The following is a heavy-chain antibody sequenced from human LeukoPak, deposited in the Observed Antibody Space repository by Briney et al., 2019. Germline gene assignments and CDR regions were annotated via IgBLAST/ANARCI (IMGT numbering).Heavy chain of an antibody. J-gene: IGHJ4*02. CDR1: GFTFSRYW. V-gene: IGHV3-7*01. CDR3: AREDDWNYEDY. D-gene: IGHD1-7*01. Sequence: GGSLRLSCAASGFTFSRYWMSWVRQAPGKGLEWVANIKQDGSEKYYVNSVKGRFTISRDNAKNSLYLQMNSLRAEDTAIYFCAREDDWNYEDYWGQGTLVTVSS. CDR2: IKQDGSEK.